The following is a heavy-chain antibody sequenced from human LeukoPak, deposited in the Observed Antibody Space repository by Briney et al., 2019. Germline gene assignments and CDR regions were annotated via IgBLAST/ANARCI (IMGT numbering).Heavy chain of an antibody. Sequence: SETLSLTCTVYGGSFSGYYWSWIRQPPGKGLEWIGEINHSGSTNYNPSLTSRVTMSVDTSKKQFSLSVSSVTAADTAVYYCAGLGGPYNYDYLDAGGKGTTATVS. V-gene: IGHV4-34*01. CDR1: GGSFSGYY. CDR2: INHSGST. J-gene: IGHJ6*03. CDR3: AGLGGPYNYDYLDA. D-gene: IGHD1-26*01.